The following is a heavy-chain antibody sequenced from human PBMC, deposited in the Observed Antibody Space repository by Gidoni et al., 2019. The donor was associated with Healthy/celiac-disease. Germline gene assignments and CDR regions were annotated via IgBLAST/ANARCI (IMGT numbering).Heavy chain of an antibody. Sequence: EVQLVESGGGWVQPGGSLRLSCAASGFTVISNYMSWVRQAPGKGLEWVSVIYSGGSTYYADSVKGRFTISRDNSKNTLYLQMNSLRAEDTAVYYCARVHSDYGSGSPTLMGWYWGQGTLVTVSS. D-gene: IGHD3-10*01. CDR2: IYSGGST. CDR1: GFTVISNY. CDR3: ARVHSDYGSGSPTLMGWY. V-gene: IGHV3-66*01. J-gene: IGHJ4*02.